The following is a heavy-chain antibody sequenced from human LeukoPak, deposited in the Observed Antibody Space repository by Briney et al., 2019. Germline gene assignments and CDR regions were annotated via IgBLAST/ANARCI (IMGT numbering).Heavy chain of an antibody. CDR2: IYYSGST. CDR3: ARSKLVPYYYYYMDV. Sequence: KTSETLSLTCTVSGGSISSSSYYWGWIRQPPGKGLEWIGSIYYSGSTYYNPSLKSRVTISVDTSKNQFSLKLSSVTAADTAVYYCARSKLVPYYYYYMDVWGKGTTVTISS. V-gene: IGHV4-39*01. D-gene: IGHD6-13*01. CDR1: GGSISSSSYY. J-gene: IGHJ6*03.